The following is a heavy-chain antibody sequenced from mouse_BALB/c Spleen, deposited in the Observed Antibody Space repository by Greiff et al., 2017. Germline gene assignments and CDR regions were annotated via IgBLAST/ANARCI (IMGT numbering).Heavy chain of an antibody. CDR3: TIYYTGDY. CDR1: GYTFTSYW. D-gene: IGHD2-1*01. V-gene: IGHV1S22*01. CDR2: IYPGSGST. Sequence: LKQPGSELVRPGASVKLSCKASGYTFTSYWMHWVKQRPGQGLEWIGNIYPGSGSTNYDEKFKSKATLTVDTSSSTAYMQLSSLTSEDSAVYYCTIYYTGDYWGQGTSVTVSS. J-gene: IGHJ4*01.